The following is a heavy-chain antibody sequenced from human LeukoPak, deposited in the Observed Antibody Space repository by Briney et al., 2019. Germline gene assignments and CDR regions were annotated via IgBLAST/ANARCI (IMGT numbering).Heavy chain of an antibody. J-gene: IGHJ3*02. CDR2: INPSGGST. CDR3: ARGRGIAVAASDAFDI. CDR1: GYTFTSYY. D-gene: IGHD6-19*01. V-gene: IGHV1-46*01. Sequence: ASVKVSCKASGYTFTSYYMHWVRQAPGQGLEWMGIINPSGGSTSYAQKFQGRVTMTRDTSTSTVYMELSSLGSEDTAVYYCARGRGIAVAASDAFDIWGRGTMVTVSS.